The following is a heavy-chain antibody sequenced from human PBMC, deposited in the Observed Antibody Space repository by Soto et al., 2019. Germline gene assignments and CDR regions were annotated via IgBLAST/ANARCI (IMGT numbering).Heavy chain of an antibody. V-gene: IGHV3-23*01. Sequence: EVQLLESEGGLVQPGGSLRLSCAASGFTFTSAAVSWLRQAPGKGLEWVSTLSGSGATTYYADSVKGRFTISRDNSKNTLYMQMNSLRVEDTALYYCAKTRESGIYFYFDSWGPGALVTVSS. D-gene: IGHD1-26*01. CDR3: AKTRESGIYFYFDS. CDR1: GFTFTSAA. J-gene: IGHJ4*02. CDR2: LSGSGATT.